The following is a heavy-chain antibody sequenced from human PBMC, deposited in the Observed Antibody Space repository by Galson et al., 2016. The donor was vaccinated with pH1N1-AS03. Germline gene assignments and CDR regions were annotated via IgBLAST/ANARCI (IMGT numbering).Heavy chain of an antibody. J-gene: IGHJ3*01. CDR2: FIPIFGTT. D-gene: IGHD2-8*01. Sequence: SVKVSCKASGGTFDNHPINWVRQAPGQGLEWMGGFIPIFGTTNYAPKYQGRVTFTTDDSTTTVYMELSNLRSEDTAVYYCARNSDSLGVFDVWGQGTLLSVSS. CDR1: GGTFDNHP. CDR3: ARNSDSLGVFDV. V-gene: IGHV1-69*05.